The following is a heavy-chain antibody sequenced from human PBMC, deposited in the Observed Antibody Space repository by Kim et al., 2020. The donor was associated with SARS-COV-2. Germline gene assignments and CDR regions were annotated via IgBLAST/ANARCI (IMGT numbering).Heavy chain of an antibody. CDR2: TYYRSKWYN. Sequence: SQTLSLTCAISGDSVSSNSAAWNWIRQSPSRGLEWLGRTYYRSKWYNDYAVSVKSRITINPDTSKNQFSLQLNSVTPEDTAVYYCARSGQTGTRGWDYYYGMDVWGQGTTVTVSS. CDR3: ARSGQTGTRGWDYYYGMDV. J-gene: IGHJ6*02. CDR1: GDSVSSNSAA. V-gene: IGHV6-1*01. D-gene: IGHD1-1*01.